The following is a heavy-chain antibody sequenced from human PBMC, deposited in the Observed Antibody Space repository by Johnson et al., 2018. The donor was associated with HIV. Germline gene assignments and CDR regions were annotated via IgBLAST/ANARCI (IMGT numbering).Heavy chain of an antibody. D-gene: IGHD3-3*01. CDR1: GFTFSSYA. J-gene: IGHJ3*02. CDR3: AKFASENLWSGYSTSDAFDI. Sequence: VQLVESGGGLVQPGGSLRLSCAASGFTFSSYAMSWVRQAPGEGLEWVSTISSGGDVTYYADSVKGRFTISRDNSKNTLYLELNSLRAEDTAVYYCAKFASENLWSGYSTSDAFDIWGQGTVVTVSS. V-gene: IGHV3-23*04. CDR2: ISSGGDVT.